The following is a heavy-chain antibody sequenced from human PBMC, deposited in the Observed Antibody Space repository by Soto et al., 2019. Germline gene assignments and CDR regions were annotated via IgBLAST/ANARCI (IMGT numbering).Heavy chain of an antibody. CDR3: ARDKYTAMVSAPFDY. J-gene: IGHJ4*02. CDR1: GFTFSSYG. Sequence: QVQLVESGGGVVQPGRSLRLSCAASGFTFSSYGMHWVRQAPGKGLEWVAVIWYDGSNKYYADSVKGRFTISRDNSKNALYLQMNSVRAKDTAVYYCARDKYTAMVSAPFDYWGQGTLVTVSS. V-gene: IGHV3-33*01. CDR2: IWYDGSNK. D-gene: IGHD5-18*01.